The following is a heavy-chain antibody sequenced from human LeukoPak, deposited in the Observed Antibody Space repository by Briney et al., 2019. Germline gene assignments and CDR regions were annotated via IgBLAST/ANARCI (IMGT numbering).Heavy chain of an antibody. Sequence: SETLSLTCSVSGASISRNTYYWGWIRQSPGKGLEWIGYIYHTGSNNYSPSLKSRVTMSVDTSKNQFSLKLSSVTAADTAVYYCARARYSNSWYAVDIWGQGTMVTVSS. V-gene: IGHV4-61*05. D-gene: IGHD6-13*01. CDR2: IYHTGSN. CDR3: ARARYSNSWYAVDI. CDR1: GASISRNTYY. J-gene: IGHJ3*02.